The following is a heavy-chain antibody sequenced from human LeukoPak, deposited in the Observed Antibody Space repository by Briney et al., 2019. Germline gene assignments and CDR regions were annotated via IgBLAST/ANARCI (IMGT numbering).Heavy chain of an antibody. V-gene: IGHV4-61*08. Sequence: PSETLSLTCAVSGGSISSGDYSWSWIRQPPGKGLEWIGYIYYSGSTNYNPSLKSRVTISVDTSKNQFSLKLSSVTAADTAVYYCARARVYCGGDCYVNWFDPWGQGTLVTVSS. CDR3: ARARVYCGGDCYVNWFDP. CDR2: IYYSGST. J-gene: IGHJ5*02. CDR1: GGSISSGDYS. D-gene: IGHD2-21*02.